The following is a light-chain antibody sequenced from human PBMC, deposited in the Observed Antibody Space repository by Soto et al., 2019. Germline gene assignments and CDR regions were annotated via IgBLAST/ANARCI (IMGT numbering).Light chain of an antibody. CDR1: QSVISY. Sequence: VVLTQSPATLSLSPGERATLSCRASQSVISYLSWYQQKPGQGPRLLIYGASSRATGTPDRFSGSGSGTDFTLTINRLEPEDFALYYCQQYGSSPPTFGQGTKVAIK. CDR3: QQYGSSPPT. J-gene: IGKJ1*01. V-gene: IGKV3-20*01. CDR2: GAS.